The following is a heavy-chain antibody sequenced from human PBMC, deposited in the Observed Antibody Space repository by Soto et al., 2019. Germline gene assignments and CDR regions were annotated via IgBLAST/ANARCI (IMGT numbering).Heavy chain of an antibody. CDR3: ADHCSSTSCLEYFQH. V-gene: IGHV3-23*01. CDR1: GFTFSSYA. CDR2: ISGSGGSA. J-gene: IGHJ1*01. Sequence: LRLSCAASGFTFSSYAMSWVRQAPGKGLEWVSAISGSGGSAYYADSVKGRFTISRDNSKNTLYLQMNSLRAEDTAVYYCADHCSSTSCLEYFQHWGQGTLVTVSS. D-gene: IGHD2-2*01.